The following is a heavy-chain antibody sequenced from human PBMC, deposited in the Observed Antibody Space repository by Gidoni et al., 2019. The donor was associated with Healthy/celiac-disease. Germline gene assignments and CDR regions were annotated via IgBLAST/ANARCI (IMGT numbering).Heavy chain of an antibody. CDR1: GYSFTSYW. CDR3: ARHRTTVTSSFDD. V-gene: IGHV5-51*01. J-gene: IGHJ4*02. Sequence: EVQLVQSGAEVKKPGESLKISCTGSGYSFTSYWIGWVRQMPGKGLEWMGIIYPGDSNTRYSPSFQGQVTISADKSISTASLQWSSLKASDTAMYYCARHRTTVTSSFDDGGQGTLVTVSS. D-gene: IGHD4-17*01. CDR2: IYPGDSNT.